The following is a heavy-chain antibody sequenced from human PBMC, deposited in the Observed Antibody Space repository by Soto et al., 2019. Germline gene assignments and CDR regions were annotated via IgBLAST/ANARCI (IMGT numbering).Heavy chain of an antibody. CDR3: ASPPSGRYFDWLLFDY. CDR2: IYYSGST. D-gene: IGHD3-9*01. Sequence: QLQLQESGPGLVKPSETLSLTCTVSGGSISSSSYYWGWIRQPPGKGLEWIGSIYYSGSTYYNPSLKSRVTISVDTSQNQFHLKLSSVTAAETAVYYCASPPSGRYFDWLLFDYWGQGTLVTVSS. J-gene: IGHJ4*02. V-gene: IGHV4-39*01. CDR1: GGSISSSSYY.